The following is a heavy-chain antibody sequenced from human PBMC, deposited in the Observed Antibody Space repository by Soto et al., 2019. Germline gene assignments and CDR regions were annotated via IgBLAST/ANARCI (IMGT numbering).Heavy chain of an antibody. CDR3: ARDSRFGYYGMDV. J-gene: IGHJ6*02. Sequence: EVQLVESGGGLVKPGGSLRLSCAASGFTFSSYSMNWVRQAPGKGLEWVSSISSSSSYIYYADSVKGRFTISRDNAKXXXXXXXXXXXXXXTAVYYCARDSRFGYYGMDVWGQGTTVTVSS. CDR1: GFTFSSYS. V-gene: IGHV3-21*01. CDR2: ISSSSSYI. D-gene: IGHD3-10*01.